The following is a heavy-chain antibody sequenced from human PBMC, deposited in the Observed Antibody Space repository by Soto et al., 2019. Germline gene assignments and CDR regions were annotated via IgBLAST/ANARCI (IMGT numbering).Heavy chain of an antibody. J-gene: IGHJ4*02. Sequence: ASVKVSCKASGGTFSSYTFSWVRQAPGQGLEWMGRIIPILGITNYAQKFQGRVTITADKSTSTAYMELSSLRSEDTAVYYCARGGVNWNDVGSIYYFDYWGQRTLVTGSS. V-gene: IGHV1-69*02. CDR2: IIPILGIT. CDR3: ARGGVNWNDVGSIYYFDY. CDR1: GGTFSSYT. D-gene: IGHD1-1*01.